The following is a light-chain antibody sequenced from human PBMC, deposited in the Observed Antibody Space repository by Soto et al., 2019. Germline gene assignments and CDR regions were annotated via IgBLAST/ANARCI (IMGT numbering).Light chain of an antibody. CDR1: QNVDSKY. CDR3: QQYGSLSWT. J-gene: IGKJ1*01. Sequence: EIVLTQSQGTLSLSPGERATLSCRASQNVDSKYLDWYQQKHGQAPRIIIFGASGRATGIPERLSGSGYGTDLTITISRMETEDFAVYYCQQYGSLSWTFGQGTKVDIK. CDR2: GAS. V-gene: IGKV3-20*01.